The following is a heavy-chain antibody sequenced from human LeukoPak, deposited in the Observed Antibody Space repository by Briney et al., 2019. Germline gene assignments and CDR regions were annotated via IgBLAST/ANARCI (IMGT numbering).Heavy chain of an antibody. Sequence: GGSLRLSCAASGFTVSSNYMSWVRQAPGKGLEWVSVIYSGGSTYYADSVKGRFTISRDNSKNTLYLQMNSPRAEDTAVYYCASSSGWYNWFDPWGQGTLVTVSS. CDR1: GFTVSSNY. V-gene: IGHV3-53*01. CDR2: IYSGGST. CDR3: ASSSGWYNWFDP. D-gene: IGHD6-19*01. J-gene: IGHJ5*02.